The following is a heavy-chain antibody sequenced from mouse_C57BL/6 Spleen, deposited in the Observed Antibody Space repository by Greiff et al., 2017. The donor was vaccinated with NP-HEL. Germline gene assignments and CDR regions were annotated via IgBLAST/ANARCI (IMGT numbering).Heavy chain of an antibody. CDR1: GYAFSSYW. J-gene: IGHJ2*01. V-gene: IGHV1-80*01. CDR3: ARQITTVVARYYFDD. D-gene: IGHD1-1*01. CDR2: IYPGDGDT. Sequence: VQLQQSGAELVKPGASVKISCKASGYAFSSYWMNWVKQRPGKGLEWIGQIYPGDGDTNYNGKVKGKATLTADKSSSTAYMQLSSLTSEDAAVYFCARQITTVVARYYFDDWGQGTTLTVSS.